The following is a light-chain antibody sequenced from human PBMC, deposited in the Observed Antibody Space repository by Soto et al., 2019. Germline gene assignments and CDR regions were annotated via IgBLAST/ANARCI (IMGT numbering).Light chain of an antibody. V-gene: IGKV1-5*03. J-gene: IGKJ1*01. CDR1: QSISVW. CDR3: QQYNSYSPT. Sequence: DIQMTPSPSTLSASVGDRVTITCRASQSISVWLAWYQQKAGKAPNLLIYKASRLESGVPSRFSGSGSETEFTLTISGLQPGDSATYYCQQYNSYSPTCGQGTKGDIK. CDR2: KAS.